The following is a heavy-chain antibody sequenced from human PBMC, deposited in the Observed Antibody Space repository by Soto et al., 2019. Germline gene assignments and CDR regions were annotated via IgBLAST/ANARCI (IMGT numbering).Heavy chain of an antibody. V-gene: IGHV4-31*03. CDR1: GGSISSGGYY. CDR3: ARDRSDYYGSGSYFPFTFDP. J-gene: IGHJ5*02. CDR2: IYYSGST. Sequence: SETLSLTCTVSGGSISSGGYYWSWIRQHPGKGLEWIGHIYYSGSTYYNPSLKSRVTISVDTSKNQFSLKLSSVTAADTAVYYCARDRSDYYGSGSYFPFTFDPWGQGTLVTVSS. D-gene: IGHD3-10*01.